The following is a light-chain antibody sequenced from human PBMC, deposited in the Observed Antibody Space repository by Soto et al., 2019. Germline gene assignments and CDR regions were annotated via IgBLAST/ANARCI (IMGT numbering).Light chain of an antibody. CDR1: SSDVGTYNY. Sequence: QSALTQPASVSGSPGQSITISCTGTSSDVGTYNYVSWYQLHPGEAPKLIIYEVTNRPSGVSDRFSGSKSGNTASLTISGLQSEDETDYYCSSHTRLSTVVFGTATKVTVL. CDR2: EVT. V-gene: IGLV2-14*01. CDR3: SSHTRLSTVV. J-gene: IGLJ1*01.